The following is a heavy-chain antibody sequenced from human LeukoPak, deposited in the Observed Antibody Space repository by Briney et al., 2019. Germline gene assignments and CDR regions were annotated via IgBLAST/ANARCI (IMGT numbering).Heavy chain of an antibody. Sequence: GGSLRLSCAASGFTFSSYGMHWVRQAPGKGLEWVAVIWYYGSNKYYADSVKGRFTISRDNSKNTLYLQMNSLRAEDTAVYYCARDGRIRQSGDAFDIWGQGTMVTVSS. J-gene: IGHJ3*02. CDR3: ARDGRIRQSGDAFDI. D-gene: IGHD1-26*01. CDR1: GFTFSSYG. CDR2: IWYYGSNK. V-gene: IGHV3-33*01.